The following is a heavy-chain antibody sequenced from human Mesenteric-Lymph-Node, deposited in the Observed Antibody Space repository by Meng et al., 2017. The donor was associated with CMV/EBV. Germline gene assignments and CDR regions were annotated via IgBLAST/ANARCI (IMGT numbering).Heavy chain of an antibody. D-gene: IGHD4-11*01. V-gene: IGHV3-7*01. CDR3: GVWLLTTVRAPYFDY. J-gene: IGHJ4*02. Sequence: GESLKISCAASGFTFSSYWMSWVRQAPGKGLEWVANIKQDGSEKYYVDSVKGRFTISRDDAKNTLYLQMNSLRVEDTAVYYCGVWLLTTVRAPYFDYWGQGTLVTVSS. CDR1: GFTFSSYW. CDR2: IKQDGSEK.